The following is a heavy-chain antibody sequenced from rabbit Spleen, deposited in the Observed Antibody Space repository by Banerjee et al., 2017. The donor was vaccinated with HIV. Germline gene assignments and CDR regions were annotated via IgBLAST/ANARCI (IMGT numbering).Heavy chain of an antibody. CDR2: IDGGSSGKT. Sequence: EESGGDLVKPGASLTLTCTASGFSLSGSFYMCWVRQAPGKGLEWITCIDGGSSGKTWYASWAKGRFTGSKTSSTTVTLQMTSLTAADTATYFCARGGYVAGYDGSYFTLWGQGTLVTVS. CDR1: GFSLSGSFY. CDR3: ARGGYVAGYDGSYFTL. D-gene: IGHD4-2*01. V-gene: IGHV1S40*01. J-gene: IGHJ4*01.